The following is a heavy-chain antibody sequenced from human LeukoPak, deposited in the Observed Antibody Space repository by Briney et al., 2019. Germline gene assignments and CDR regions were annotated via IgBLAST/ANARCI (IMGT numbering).Heavy chain of an antibody. D-gene: IGHD3-10*01. CDR2: IYYSGST. CDR1: GGSISSYY. V-gene: IGHV4-59*12. CDR3: ASAPREWFGELSVYYFDY. J-gene: IGHJ4*02. Sequence: TETLSLTCTVSGGSISSYYWSWIRQPPGKGQERIGYIYYSGSTYYNPSLKSRVTISVDTSKNQFSLKLSSVTAADTAVYYCASAPREWFGELSVYYFDYWGQGTLVTVSS.